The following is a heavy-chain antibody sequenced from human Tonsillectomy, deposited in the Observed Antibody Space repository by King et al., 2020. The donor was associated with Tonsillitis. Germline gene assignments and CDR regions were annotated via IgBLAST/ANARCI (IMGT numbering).Heavy chain of an antibody. CDR3: ARVLAAAGLFDP. CDR2: MNPNSGNT. J-gene: IGHJ5*02. D-gene: IGHD6-13*01. CDR1: GYTFTSYD. Sequence: QLVQSGAEVKKPGASVKVSCKASGYTFTSYDINWVRQAYGQGLQWMGWMNPNSGNTGYAQKFQGRVTMTRDTSISTAYMELSSLRSEETAVYYCARVLAAAGLFDPWGQGTLGTVSS. V-gene: IGHV1-8*01.